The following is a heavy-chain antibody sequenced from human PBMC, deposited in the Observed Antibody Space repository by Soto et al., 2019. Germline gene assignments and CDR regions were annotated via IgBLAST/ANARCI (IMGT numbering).Heavy chain of an antibody. J-gene: IGHJ5*02. V-gene: IGHV4-59*08. CDR1: GAYIRSYY. CDR2: MYYGGRT. D-gene: IGHD1-26*01. Sequence: SETLSLTCTVSGAYIRSYYWSWTRQPPGKELEWIGYMYYGGRTNYNPSLKSRVTISVDTSKMQVSLKLSSVTAADTAVYFVARRTPSPLIVGSYRAPCDLPSVQGPLVT. CDR3: ARRTPSPLIVGSYRAPCDLP.